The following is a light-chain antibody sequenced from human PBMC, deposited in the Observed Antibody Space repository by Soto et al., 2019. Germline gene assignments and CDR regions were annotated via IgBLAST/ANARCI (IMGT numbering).Light chain of an antibody. CDR1: QSISSW. CDR3: QQYNSYRT. CDR2: DAS. J-gene: IGKJ1*01. V-gene: IGKV1-5*01. Sequence: DIQMTQSPSTLSASVGDRVTITCRASQSISSWLAWYQQKPGKAPKLLIYDASSLESGVPSRFSGSGSGTEFTLTTSSLQPDDFATYYCQQYNSYRTFGQGTKVDIK.